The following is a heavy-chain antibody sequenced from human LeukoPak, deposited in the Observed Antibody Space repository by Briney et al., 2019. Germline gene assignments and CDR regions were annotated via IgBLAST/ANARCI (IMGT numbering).Heavy chain of an antibody. D-gene: IGHD1-26*01. Sequence: ASVKVSCKVSGYTLTELSMHWVRQAPGKGLEWMGGFDPEDGETIYAQKFQGRVTMTEDTSTDTAYMELSSLRAEDMAVYYCARKWEHARYWYFDLWGRGTLVTVSS. J-gene: IGHJ2*01. V-gene: IGHV1-24*01. CDR2: FDPEDGET. CDR1: GYTLTELS. CDR3: ARKWEHARYWYFDL.